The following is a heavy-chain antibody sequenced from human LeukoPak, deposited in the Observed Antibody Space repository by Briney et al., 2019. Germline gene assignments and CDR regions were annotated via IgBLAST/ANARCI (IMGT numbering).Heavy chain of an antibody. Sequence: SQTLSLTCTVSGGSISSGDYYWSWIRQPPGKGLEWIGYIYYSGSTYYTPSLKSRVTISVDTSKNQFSLKLSSVTAADTAVYYCARDAILSGYPLDYWGQGTLVTVSS. V-gene: IGHV4-30-4*01. D-gene: IGHD3-9*01. CDR3: ARDAILSGYPLDY. J-gene: IGHJ4*02. CDR2: IYYSGST. CDR1: GGSISSGDYY.